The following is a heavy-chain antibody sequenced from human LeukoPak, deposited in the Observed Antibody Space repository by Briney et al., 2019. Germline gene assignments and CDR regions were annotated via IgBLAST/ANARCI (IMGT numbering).Heavy chain of an antibody. V-gene: IGHV3-20*04. CDR2: INWNGGST. CDR1: GFTFDDYG. Sequence: GGSLRLSCAASGFTFDDYGMSWVRQAPGKGLEWVSGINWNGGSTGYADSVKGRFTISRDNAKNSLYLQMNSLRAEDTALYYCARVNYGSGSYTYYFDYWGQGTLVAVSS. CDR3: ARVNYGSGSYTYYFDY. J-gene: IGHJ4*02. D-gene: IGHD3-10*01.